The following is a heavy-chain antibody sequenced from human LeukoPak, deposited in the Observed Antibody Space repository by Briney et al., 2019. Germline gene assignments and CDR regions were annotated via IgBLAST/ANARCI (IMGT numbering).Heavy chain of an antibody. Sequence: RAGGSLRLSCAASGFTFSSYAMSWVRQAPGKGLEWVSSISSSSSYIYYADSVKGRFTISRDNAKNSLYLQMNSLRAEDTAVYYCARGATIFGVVYFDFWGQGTLVTVSS. CDR1: GFTFSSYA. CDR3: ARGATIFGVVYFDF. D-gene: IGHD3-3*01. J-gene: IGHJ4*02. CDR2: ISSSSSYI. V-gene: IGHV3-21*01.